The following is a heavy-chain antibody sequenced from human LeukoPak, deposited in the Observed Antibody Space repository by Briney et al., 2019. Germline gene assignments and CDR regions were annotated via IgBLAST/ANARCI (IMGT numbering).Heavy chain of an antibody. CDR2: ISSSSSYI. Sequence: SGGSLRLSCAASGFTFSSYSMTWVRQAPGKGLEWVSSISSSSSYIYYADSVKGRFTISRDNAKNSLYLQMNSLRAEDTAVYYCASGRVSSTGGWGQGTLVTVSS. CDR1: GFTFSSYS. V-gene: IGHV3-21*01. D-gene: IGHD1-14*01. CDR3: ASGRVSSTGG. J-gene: IGHJ4*02.